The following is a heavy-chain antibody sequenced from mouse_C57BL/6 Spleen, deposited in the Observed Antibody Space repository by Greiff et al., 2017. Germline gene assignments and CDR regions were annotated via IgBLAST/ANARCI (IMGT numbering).Heavy chain of an antibody. D-gene: IGHD4-1*01. J-gene: IGHJ2*01. V-gene: IGHV6-3*01. CDR2: IRLKSDNYAT. Sequence: EVMLVESGGGLVQPGGSMKLSCVASGFTFSNYWMNWVRQSPEKGLEWVAQIRLKSDNYATHYAESVKGRFTISRDDSKSSVYLQMNNLRAEDTGIYYCTKIANWAYDFDYWGQGTTLTVSS. CDR3: TKIANWAYDFDY. CDR1: GFTFSNYW.